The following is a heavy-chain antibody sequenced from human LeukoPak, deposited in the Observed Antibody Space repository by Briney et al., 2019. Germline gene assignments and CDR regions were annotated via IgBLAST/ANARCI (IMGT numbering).Heavy chain of an antibody. CDR2: MNPNSGNT. D-gene: IGHD3-3*01. V-gene: IGHV1-8*03. Sequence: GASVKVSCKASGYTFTSYDINWVRQATGQGLEWMGWMNPNSGNTGYAQKFQGRVTITRNTSISTAYMELSSLRSEDTAVYYCARGRRLRFLEWLFPPFDPWGQGTLVTVSS. J-gene: IGHJ5*02. CDR1: GYTFTSYD. CDR3: ARGRRLRFLEWLFPPFDP.